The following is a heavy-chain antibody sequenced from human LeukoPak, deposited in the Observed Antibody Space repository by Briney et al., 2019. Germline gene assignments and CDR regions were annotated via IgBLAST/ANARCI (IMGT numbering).Heavy chain of an antibody. Sequence: GGSLRLSCAASGFTFSSYGMHWVRQAPGKGLEWVAVIWYGGSNKYYADSLKGRFTISRDNSKNTLYLQMNSLRAEDTAVYYCAKAGVAAAGPFDYWGQGTLVTVSS. V-gene: IGHV3-30*02. D-gene: IGHD6-13*01. CDR3: AKAGVAAAGPFDY. CDR2: IWYGGSNK. J-gene: IGHJ4*02. CDR1: GFTFSSYG.